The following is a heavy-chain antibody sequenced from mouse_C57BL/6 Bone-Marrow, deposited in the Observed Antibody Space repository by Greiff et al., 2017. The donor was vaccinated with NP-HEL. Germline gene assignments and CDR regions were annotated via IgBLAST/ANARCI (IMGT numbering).Heavy chain of an antibody. CDR1: GFSLTSYG. J-gene: IGHJ2*01. Sequence: QVQLQQSGPGLVQPSQSLSITCTVSGFSLTSYGVHWVRQSPGKGLEWLGVIWSGGSTDYNAAFISRLSISKDNSKSQVSFKMNSLQADDTAIYYCARTGTRDYLDYWGQGTTLTVSS. D-gene: IGHD4-1*01. CDR3: ARTGTRDYLDY. CDR2: IWSGGST. V-gene: IGHV2-2*01.